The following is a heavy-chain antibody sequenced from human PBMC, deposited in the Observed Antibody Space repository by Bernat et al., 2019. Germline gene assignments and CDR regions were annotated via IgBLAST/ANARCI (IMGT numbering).Heavy chain of an antibody. D-gene: IGHD2-21*02. V-gene: IGHV3-11*05. Sequence: QVQLVESGGGLVKPGGSLRLSCAASGFTFSDYYMSWIRQAPGKGLEWVSYISSSSSYTNYADSVKGRFTISRDNAKNSLYLQMNSLRAEDTAVYYCARDSAVVTATPFDYWGQGTLVTVSS. CDR3: ARDSAVVTATPFDY. CDR1: GFTFSDYY. CDR2: ISSSSSYT. J-gene: IGHJ4*02.